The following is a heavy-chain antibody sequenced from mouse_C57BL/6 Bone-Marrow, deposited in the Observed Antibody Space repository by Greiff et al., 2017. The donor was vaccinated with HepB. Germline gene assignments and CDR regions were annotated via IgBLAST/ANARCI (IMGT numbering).Heavy chain of an antibody. Sequence: QVQLQQSGAELVRPGTSVKVSCKASGYAFTNYLIEWVKQRPGQGLEWIGVINPGSGGTNYNEKFKGKATLTADKSSSTAYMQLSSLTSEDSAVYFCAREGELGHYFDYWGQGTTLTVSS. D-gene: IGHD4-1*01. CDR3: AREGELGHYFDY. CDR2: INPGSGGT. V-gene: IGHV1-54*01. J-gene: IGHJ2*01. CDR1: GYAFTNYL.